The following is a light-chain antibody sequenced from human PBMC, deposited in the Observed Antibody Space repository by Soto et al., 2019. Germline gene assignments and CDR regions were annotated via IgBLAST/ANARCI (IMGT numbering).Light chain of an antibody. J-gene: IGLJ1*01. Sequence: QSVLTQPPSAPGTPGQKVTISCSGSSSNIGPNAVNWYQQLPGTAPKLLLYNNNQRPSGVSDRFSGSKSGTSASLAISGLQSDDEADYHCAAWDDSLNGLVFGTGTKLTVL. CDR3: AAWDDSLNGLV. CDR1: SSNIGPNA. CDR2: NNN. V-gene: IGLV1-44*01.